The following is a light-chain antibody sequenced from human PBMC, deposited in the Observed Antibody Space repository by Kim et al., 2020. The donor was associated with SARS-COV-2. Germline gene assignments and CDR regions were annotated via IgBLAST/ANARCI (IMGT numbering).Light chain of an antibody. V-gene: IGLV3-21*04. CDR2: YDS. Sequence: PRKTARITCGGNNIGRKSVHWYQKKPGQAPVLVIYYDSDRPSGIPERFSGSNSGNTATLTISRVEAGDEADYYCQVWDSSSDHWVFGGGTQLTVL. CDR1: NIGRKS. J-gene: IGLJ3*02. CDR3: QVWDSSSDHWV.